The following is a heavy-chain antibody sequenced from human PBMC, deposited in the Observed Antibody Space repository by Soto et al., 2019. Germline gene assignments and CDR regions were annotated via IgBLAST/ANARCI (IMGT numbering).Heavy chain of an antibody. D-gene: IGHD3-10*01. CDR3: ARKTDSIPSGGDV. V-gene: IGHV3-53*04. J-gene: IGHJ6*04. CDR1: GFAVRHNY. CDR2: IYSGGDT. Sequence: EVQLVESGGGLVQPGGSLRLSCTASGFAVRHNYMTWVRQAPGKGLEWVSLIYSGGDTAYADSVKGRFTISRHTSQNTLYLQMNSLRAEDTAVYYWARKTDSIPSGGDVWGKGTAVTVSS.